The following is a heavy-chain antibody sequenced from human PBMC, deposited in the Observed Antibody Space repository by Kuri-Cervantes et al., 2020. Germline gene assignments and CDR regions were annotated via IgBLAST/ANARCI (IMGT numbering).Heavy chain of an antibody. CDR2: IYTSGST. CDR3: ARELGYCSGGSCYRELRGVYHWFDP. D-gene: IGHD2-15*01. Sequence: SETLSLTCTVSGGSISSYYWSWIRQPAGKGLEWIGRIYTSGSTNYNPSLKSRVTMSVDTSKNQFSLKLSSVTAADTAVYYCARELGYCSGGSCYRELRGVYHWFDPWGQGTLVTVSS. CDR1: GGSISSYY. V-gene: IGHV4-4*07. J-gene: IGHJ5*02.